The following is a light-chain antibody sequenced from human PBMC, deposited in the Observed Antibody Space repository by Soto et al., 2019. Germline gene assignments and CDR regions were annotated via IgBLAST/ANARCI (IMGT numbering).Light chain of an antibody. J-gene: IGKJ5*01. V-gene: IGKV3-20*01. CDR1: QSLITRD. CDR3: QQYGTSPT. Sequence: EIVLTQSTGTLSLFPGERATLSCRASQSLITRDLAWYQQKPGQAPRLLIYGAFSRATGIPDRFRGSGSGTYFTVTISRLEPDDFSVYSCQQYGTSPTFGQGTRLEIK. CDR2: GAF.